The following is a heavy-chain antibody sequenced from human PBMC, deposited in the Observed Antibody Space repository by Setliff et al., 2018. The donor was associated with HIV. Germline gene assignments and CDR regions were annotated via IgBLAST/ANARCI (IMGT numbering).Heavy chain of an antibody. CDR1: GGSFSGHQ. CDR2: INHSGST. V-gene: IGHV4-34*01. D-gene: IGHD4-4*01. Sequence: SETLSLTCAVYGGSFSGHQMSWIRQPPGKGLEWIGEINHSGSTNYNPSLKSRVTISIDTSKNQFSLKLSSVTAADTAMYYCARGRMATVLIRNWIDPWGQGSLVTVSS. CDR3: ARGRMATVLIRNWIDP. J-gene: IGHJ5*02.